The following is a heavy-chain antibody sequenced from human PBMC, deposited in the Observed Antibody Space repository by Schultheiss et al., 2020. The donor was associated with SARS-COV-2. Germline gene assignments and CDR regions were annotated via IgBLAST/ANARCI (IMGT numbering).Heavy chain of an antibody. CDR2: INHSGST. V-gene: IGHV4-59*12. Sequence: SETLSLTCTASGGSISSYYWSWIRQPPGKGLEWIGEINHSGSTNYNPPLKSRVTMLVDTSKNQFSLKLSSVTAADTAVYYCAKRVPSLYYFDYWGQGTLVTVSS. D-gene: IGHD3-10*01. CDR1: GGSISSYY. CDR3: AKRVPSLYYFDY. J-gene: IGHJ4*02.